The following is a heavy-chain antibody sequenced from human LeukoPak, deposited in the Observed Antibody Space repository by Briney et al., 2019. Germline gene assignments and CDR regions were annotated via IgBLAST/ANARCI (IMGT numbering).Heavy chain of an antibody. CDR3: ARKNDAFDI. J-gene: IGHJ3*02. V-gene: IGHV4-38-2*02. CDR2: IYTSGST. CDR1: GYSISSGYY. Sequence: PSETLSLTCTVSGYSISSGYYWGWIRQPPGKGLEWIGRIYTSGSTNYNPSLKSRVTMSVDTSKNQFSLKLSSVTAADTAVYYCARKNDAFDIWGQGTMVTVSS.